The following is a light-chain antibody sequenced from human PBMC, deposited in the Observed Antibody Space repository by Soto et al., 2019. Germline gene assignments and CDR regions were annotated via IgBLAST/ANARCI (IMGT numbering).Light chain of an antibody. Sequence: QSALTQPASVSGSPGQSITISCTGSSSDVGGYDYVSWYQQHPGKPPKLMIYDVSNRPSGVSDRFSGSKSGNTASLTISGIQADDEADYYCSSYTSSSTSCVFGTGTKVTVL. CDR2: DVS. CDR1: SSDVGGYDY. CDR3: SSYTSSSTSCV. J-gene: IGLJ1*01. V-gene: IGLV2-14*01.